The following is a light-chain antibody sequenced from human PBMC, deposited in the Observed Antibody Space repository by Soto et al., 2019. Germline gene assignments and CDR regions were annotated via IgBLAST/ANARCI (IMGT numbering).Light chain of an antibody. Sequence: IHLTPSPSSLSASVGDRVNITSRASQDIAIYLAWYQQKPGEAPKLLIYAASTLYGGVPSRFSGSGSGTDFALTITSLQAEDFATYYCQQLRMYPSTFGGGTKVDIK. V-gene: IGKV1-9*01. CDR1: QDIAIY. CDR2: AAS. J-gene: IGKJ4*01. CDR3: QQLRMYPST.